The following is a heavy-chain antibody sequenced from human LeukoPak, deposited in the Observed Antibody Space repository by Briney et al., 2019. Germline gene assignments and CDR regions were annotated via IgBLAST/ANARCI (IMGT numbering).Heavy chain of an antibody. CDR3: ARADSSGWYHVAYFQH. Sequence: PGGSLRLSCAASGFTFSSYWMSWVRQAPGKGLERVANIKQDGSEKYYVDSVKGRFTISRDNAKNSLYLQMNSLRAEDTAVYYCARADSSGWYHVAYFQHWGQGTLVTVSS. V-gene: IGHV3-7*01. J-gene: IGHJ1*01. D-gene: IGHD6-19*01. CDR1: GFTFSSYW. CDR2: IKQDGSEK.